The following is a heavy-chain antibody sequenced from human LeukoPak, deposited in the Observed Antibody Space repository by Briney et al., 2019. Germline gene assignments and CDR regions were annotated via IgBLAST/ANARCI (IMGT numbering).Heavy chain of an antibody. CDR2: IYFSGST. CDR3: AGAGLGDAFDI. CDR1: GGSFSSADHY. J-gene: IGHJ3*02. V-gene: IGHV4-30-4*01. Sequence: SETLSLTCAVYGGSFSSADHYWHWIRQPPGKGLEYIGCIYFSGSTSHNPTLKSRLTMSVDPSKNQFSLSLSSVTAADTAVYYCAGAGLGDAFDIWGQGTMVTVSS. D-gene: IGHD7-27*01.